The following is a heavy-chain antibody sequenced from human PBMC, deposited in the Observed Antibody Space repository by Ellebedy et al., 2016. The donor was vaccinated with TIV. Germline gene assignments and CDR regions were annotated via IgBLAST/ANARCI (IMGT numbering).Heavy chain of an antibody. J-gene: IGHJ6*02. CDR3: ARDRMYYYDSSGSYQYYGMDV. CDR1: GGSIRRDY. Sequence: GSLRLXCTVSGGSIRRDYWSWIRQSPGKRLEWIGYIYNSGRTTYNPSLESRVTISVDTSKNQFSLKLRSVTAADTAVYYCARDRMYYYDSSGSYQYYGMDVWGQGTTVTVSS. CDR2: IYNSGRT. D-gene: IGHD3-22*01. V-gene: IGHV4-59*01.